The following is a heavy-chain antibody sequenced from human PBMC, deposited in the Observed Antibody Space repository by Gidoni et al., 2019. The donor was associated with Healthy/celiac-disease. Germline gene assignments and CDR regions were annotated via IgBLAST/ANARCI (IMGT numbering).Heavy chain of an antibody. CDR3: ARFFMVATPRGFDY. V-gene: IGHV4-4*02. CDR2: IYHSGST. D-gene: IGHD5-12*01. CDR1: GGSISSRNW. Sequence: QVQLHESGPGLVKPSGTLSLTCAVSGGSISSRNWCSWVRQPPGKGLEWIGEIYHSGSTNYKPSRKSRVTISVDKSKNQVSLKMSSVTAADTAGYYCARFFMVATPRGFDYWGQGTLVTVSS. J-gene: IGHJ4*02.